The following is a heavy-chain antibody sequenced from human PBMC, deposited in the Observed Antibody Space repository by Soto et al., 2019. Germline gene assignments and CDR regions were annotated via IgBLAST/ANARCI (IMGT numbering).Heavy chain of an antibody. V-gene: IGHV4-39*01. CDR3: ARQGSGWTRGYYYYGMDV. D-gene: IGHD6-19*01. CDR1: GGSISSSSYY. Sequence: SETLSLTCTVSGGSISSSSYYWGWIRQPPGKGLEWIGCIYYSGSTYYNPSLKSRVTISVDTSKNQFSLKLSSVTAADTAVYYCARQGSGWTRGYYYYGMDVWGQGTTVTVSS. J-gene: IGHJ6*02. CDR2: IYYSGST.